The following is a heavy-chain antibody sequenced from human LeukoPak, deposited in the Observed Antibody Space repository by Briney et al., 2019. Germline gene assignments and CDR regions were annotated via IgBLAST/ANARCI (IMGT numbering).Heavy chain of an antibody. V-gene: IGHV3-9*01. CDR3: AKDRSSSGWYDYFDY. J-gene: IGHJ4*02. Sequence: GGSLRLSCAASGFTFSSYWMHWVRQAPGKGLVWVSGISWNSGSIGYADSVKGRFTISRDNAKNSLYLQMNSLRAEDTALYYCAKDRSSSGWYDYFDYWGQGTLVTVSS. CDR1: GFTFSSYW. CDR2: ISWNSGSI. D-gene: IGHD6-19*01.